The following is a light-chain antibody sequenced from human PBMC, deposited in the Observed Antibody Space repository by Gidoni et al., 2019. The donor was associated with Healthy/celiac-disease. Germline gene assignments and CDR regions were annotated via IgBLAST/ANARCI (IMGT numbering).Light chain of an antibody. CDR1: SGHSSYA. Sequence: QLVLTQSPSASASLGASVKLTCPLSSGHSSYAIAWHQQQPEKGHRYLMKLNSDGSHSKGSGIPDRFAGSSSGAERYLTISSLQSEDEADYYCQTWGTGSWVFGGGTKLTVL. J-gene: IGLJ3*02. CDR3: QTWGTGSWV. V-gene: IGLV4-69*01. CDR2: LNSDGSH.